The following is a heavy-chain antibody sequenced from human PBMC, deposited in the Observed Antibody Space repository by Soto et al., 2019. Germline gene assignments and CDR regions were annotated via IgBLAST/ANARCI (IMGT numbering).Heavy chain of an antibody. D-gene: IGHD3-3*01. CDR2: INAGNGNT. CDR1: GYTFTSYA. Sequence: ASVKVSCKASGYTFTSYAMHWVRQAPGQRLEWMGWINAGNGNTKYSQKFQGRVTITRDTSASTAYMELSSLRSEDTAVYYCARGYYDVWSGKIGPNWFDPWGQGTLVTVSS. J-gene: IGHJ5*02. V-gene: IGHV1-3*01. CDR3: ARGYYDVWSGKIGPNWFDP.